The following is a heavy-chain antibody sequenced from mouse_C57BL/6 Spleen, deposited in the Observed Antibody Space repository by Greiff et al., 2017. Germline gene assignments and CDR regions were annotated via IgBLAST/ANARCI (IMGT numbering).Heavy chain of an antibody. CDR1: GFNIKDDY. V-gene: IGHV14-4*01. J-gene: IGHJ2*01. Sequence: EVQLQQSGAELVRPGASVKLSCTASGFNIKDDYMHWVKQRPEQGLEWIGWIDPENGDTEYASKFQGKATITADTSSNTAYLQRSSLTSEDTAVYYCTTGYYLDYWGQGTTLTVSS. CDR3: TTGYYLDY. CDR2: IDPENGDT.